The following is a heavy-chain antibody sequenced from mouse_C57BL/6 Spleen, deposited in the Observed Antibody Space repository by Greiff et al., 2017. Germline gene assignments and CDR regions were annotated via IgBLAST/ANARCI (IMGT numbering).Heavy chain of an antibody. Sequence: QVQLQQPGAELVMPGASVKLSCKASGYTFTSYWMHWVKQRPGQGLEWIGEIDPSDSYTNYNQKFKGKSTLTVDKSSSTAYMQLSSLTSEDSAVYYCARYRYGSSYCFDYWGQGTTLTVSS. D-gene: IGHD1-1*01. CDR1: GYTFTSYW. CDR2: IDPSDSYT. CDR3: ARYRYGSSYCFDY. V-gene: IGHV1-69*01. J-gene: IGHJ2*01.